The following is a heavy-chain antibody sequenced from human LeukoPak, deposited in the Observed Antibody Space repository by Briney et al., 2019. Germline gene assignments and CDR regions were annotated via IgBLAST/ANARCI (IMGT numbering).Heavy chain of an antibody. CDR2: IGAYNGNT. CDR3: ARDLATVTTGWYYYYGMDV. V-gene: IGHV1-18*01. D-gene: IGHD4-17*01. CDR1: GYTFTSYG. Sequence: ASVKVSCKASGYTFTSYGISWVRQAPGQGLEWMGWIGAYNGNTNYAQKLQGRVTMTTDTSTSTAYMELRSLRSDDTAVYYCARDLATVTTGWYYYYGMDVWGQGTTVTVSS. J-gene: IGHJ6*02.